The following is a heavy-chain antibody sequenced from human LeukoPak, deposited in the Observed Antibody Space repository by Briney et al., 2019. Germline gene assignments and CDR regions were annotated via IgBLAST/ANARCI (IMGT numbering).Heavy chain of an antibody. CDR1: GGSFSGYY. J-gene: IGHJ4*02. D-gene: IGHD3-3*01. CDR3: ARGRATYDFWSGQKIDY. Sequence: PETLSLTCAVYGGSFSGYYWSWIRQPPGKGLEWIGEISHSGSTNYNPSLKSRVTISVDTSKNQFSLKLSSVTAADTAVYYCARGRATYDFWSGQKIDYWGQGTLVTVSS. V-gene: IGHV4-34*01. CDR2: ISHSGST.